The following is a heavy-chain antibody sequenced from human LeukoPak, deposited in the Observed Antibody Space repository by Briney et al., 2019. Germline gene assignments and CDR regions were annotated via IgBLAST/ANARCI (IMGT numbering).Heavy chain of an antibody. Sequence: ASVKVSCKASGYTFTGFYIHWVRQAPGQGLEWMGWIKPHSGDTNYAQRFQDWVTMTRDTSLSTAYMEVSRLRSDDTAVYYCSRETGACTRATCYSYFDYWRQGTVVTVPS. CDR3: SRETGACTRATCYSYFDY. V-gene: IGHV1-2*04. CDR2: IKPHSGDT. J-gene: IGHJ4*02. D-gene: IGHD2-2*02. CDR1: GYTFTGFY.